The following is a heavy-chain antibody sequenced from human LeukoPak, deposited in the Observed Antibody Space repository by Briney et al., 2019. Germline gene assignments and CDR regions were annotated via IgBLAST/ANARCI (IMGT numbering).Heavy chain of an antibody. J-gene: IGHJ4*02. CDR2: TYYRSQWYN. Sequence: SQTLSLTCAISGDSVSSNSASWNWVRQTPSRGLEWLGRTYYRSQWYNDYAVSVKSRIDIYPDTSKNQFSLQLNSVTPEDTAMYYCTRDFDYWGQGTLVTVSS. CDR3: TRDFDY. V-gene: IGHV6-1*01. CDR1: GDSVSSNSAS.